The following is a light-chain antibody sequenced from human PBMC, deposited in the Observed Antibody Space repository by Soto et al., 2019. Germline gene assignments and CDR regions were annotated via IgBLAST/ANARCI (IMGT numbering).Light chain of an antibody. CDR2: AAS. CDR3: QQSYGTPLT. Sequence: DIQMTQSPSSLSASLGDRVTITCRASQSISTYLNWYQQNPGKAPKLLIYAASTLQSGVPSRFSGSGSGTDFTLTITSLQPEDIATYHCQQSYGTPLTFGQGTKVEIK. CDR1: QSISTY. V-gene: IGKV1-39*01. J-gene: IGKJ1*01.